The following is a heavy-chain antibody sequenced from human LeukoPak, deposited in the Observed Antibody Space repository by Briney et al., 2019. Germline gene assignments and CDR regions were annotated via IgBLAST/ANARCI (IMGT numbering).Heavy chain of an antibody. Sequence: GGSLRLSCAASGFTVSSNYMSWVRQAPGKGLEWVSVIYSGGSTYYADSVKGRFTISRHNSKNTLYLQMNSLRAEDTAVYYCARYKATVESTSGGFDYWGQGTLVTVSS. V-gene: IGHV3-53*04. CDR3: ARYKATVESTSGGFDY. CDR2: IYSGGST. CDR1: GFTVSSNY. J-gene: IGHJ4*02. D-gene: IGHD4-23*01.